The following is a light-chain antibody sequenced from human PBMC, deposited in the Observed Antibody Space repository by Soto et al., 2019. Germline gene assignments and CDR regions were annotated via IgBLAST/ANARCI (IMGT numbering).Light chain of an antibody. V-gene: IGKV3-15*01. CDR2: GAS. CDR1: QSLSSN. CDR3: QQYNNWPQT. Sequence: EIVMTQSPVTLSVSPGERATLSCRASQSLSSNLAWYQQKPGQAPRLLIYGASTRATGIPARFSGSGSGTEFTLTISSLQSEDFAVYYCQQYNNWPQTFAQGTKVEIK. J-gene: IGKJ1*01.